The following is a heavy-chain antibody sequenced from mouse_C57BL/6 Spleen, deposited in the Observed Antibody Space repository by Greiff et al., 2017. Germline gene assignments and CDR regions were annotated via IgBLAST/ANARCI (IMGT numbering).Heavy chain of an antibody. V-gene: IGHV5-16*01. J-gene: IGHJ2*01. CDR2: INYDGSST. Sequence: EVMLVESEGGLVQPGSSMKLSCTASGFTFSDYYMAWVRQVPEKGLEWVANINYDGSSTYYLDSLKSRFIISRDNAKNILYLQMSSLKSELTATYYCAREGDYDDGSFDYWGQGTTLTVSS. CDR1: GFTFSDYY. D-gene: IGHD2-4*01. CDR3: AREGDYDDGSFDY.